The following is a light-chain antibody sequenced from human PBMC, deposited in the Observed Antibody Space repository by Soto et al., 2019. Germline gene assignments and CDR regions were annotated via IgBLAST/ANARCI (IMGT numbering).Light chain of an antibody. CDR1: SSNIGNNY. CDR3: AAKDDSLSGHWV. V-gene: IGLV1-47*01. CDR2: RDS. J-gene: IGLJ3*02. Sequence: QSVLIQPPSASRTPGQRVTVSCSGSSSNIGNNYVYWFQQLPGAAPKLLIYRDSERPSGVPDRISGSKSGTSASLAISGLQSEDEAVYYCAAKDDSLSGHWVFGGGTKVTVL.